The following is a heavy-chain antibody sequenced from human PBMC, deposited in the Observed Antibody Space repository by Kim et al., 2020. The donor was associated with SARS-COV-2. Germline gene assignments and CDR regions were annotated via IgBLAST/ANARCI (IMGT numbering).Heavy chain of an antibody. D-gene: IGHD3-16*01. CDR3: ASGRAGDVPAPILGLGPYYEYVIMDV. CDR2: VHESGIT. J-gene: IGHJ6*02. CDR1: GGSFSGHY. V-gene: IGHV4-34*01. Sequence: SETLSLTCAVYGGSFSGHYWNWIRQPPGKGLEWIGHVHESGITTYTPSLQSRVSISVDTSKNQVSLKLTSVTAADTAFYYCASGRAGDVPAPILGLGPYYEYVIMDVGGHRTTVPVSS.